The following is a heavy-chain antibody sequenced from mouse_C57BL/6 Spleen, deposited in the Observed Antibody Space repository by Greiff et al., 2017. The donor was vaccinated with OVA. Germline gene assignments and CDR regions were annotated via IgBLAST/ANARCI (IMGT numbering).Heavy chain of an antibody. J-gene: IGHJ2*01. V-gene: IGHV5-9-1*02. CDR2: ISSGGDYI. Sequence: EVMLVESGEGLVKPGGSLKLSCAASGFTFSSYAMSWVRQTPEQRLEWVAYISSGGDYIYYADTVKGRFTISRDNARNTLYLQMSSLKSEDTAMYYCTRDRYWFDYWGQGTTLTVSS. CDR1: GFTFSSYA. CDR3: TRDRYWFDY. D-gene: IGHD1-1*01.